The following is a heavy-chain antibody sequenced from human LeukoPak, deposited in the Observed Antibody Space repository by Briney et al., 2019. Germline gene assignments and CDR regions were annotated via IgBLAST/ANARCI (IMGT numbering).Heavy chain of an antibody. J-gene: IGHJ4*02. CDR1: GGSFSGYY. Sequence: SETLSLTCAVYGGSFSGYYWSWIRQPPGKGLEWIGEINHSGSTNYNPSLKSRVTISVDTSKNQFSLKLSSVTAADTAVYYCARVRNYDYAWGSYRYLYYFDYWGQGTLVTVSS. CDR3: ARVRNYDYAWGSYRYLYYFDY. CDR2: INHSGST. V-gene: IGHV4-34*01. D-gene: IGHD3-16*02.